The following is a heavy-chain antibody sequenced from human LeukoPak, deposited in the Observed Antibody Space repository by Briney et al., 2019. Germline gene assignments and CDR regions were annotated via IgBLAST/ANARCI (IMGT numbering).Heavy chain of an antibody. CDR1: GFTFRSYA. D-gene: IGHD6-19*01. CDR2: ISSSDSTT. J-gene: IGHJ4*02. Sequence: PGGSLRLSCAASGFTFRSYAMTWVRQAPGKGLEWVSAISSSDSTTYYADSVKARFTISRDNSKNTLYLQMNSLRAEDTAVYYCARGRSSGYFYFDDWGQGTLVTVSS. V-gene: IGHV3-23*01. CDR3: ARGRSSGYFYFDD.